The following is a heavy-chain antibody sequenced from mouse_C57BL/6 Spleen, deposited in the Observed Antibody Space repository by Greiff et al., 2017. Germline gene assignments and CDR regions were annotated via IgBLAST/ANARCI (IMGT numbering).Heavy chain of an antibody. CDR2: INPSSGYT. CDR1: GYTFTSYT. J-gene: IGHJ4*01. D-gene: IGHD1-1*01. V-gene: IGHV1-4*01. CDR3: ARYYGSFYAMDY. Sequence: VKLKESGAELARPGASVKMSCKASGYTFTSYTMHWVKQRPGQGLEWIGYINPSSGYTKYNQKFKDKATLTADKSSSTAYMQLSSLTSEDSAVYYCARYYGSFYAMDYWGQGTSVTVSS.